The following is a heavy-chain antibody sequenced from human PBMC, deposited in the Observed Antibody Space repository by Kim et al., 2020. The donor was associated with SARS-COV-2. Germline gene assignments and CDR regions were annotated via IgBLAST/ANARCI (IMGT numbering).Heavy chain of an antibody. Sequence: SPNYNPSLRSRVTISVDTSKNQFSLKLSSVTAADTAVYYCARGWGSWFDPWGQGTLVTVSS. D-gene: IGHD3-16*01. CDR2: SP. CDR3: ARGWGSWFDP. V-gene: IGHV4-34*01. J-gene: IGHJ5*02.